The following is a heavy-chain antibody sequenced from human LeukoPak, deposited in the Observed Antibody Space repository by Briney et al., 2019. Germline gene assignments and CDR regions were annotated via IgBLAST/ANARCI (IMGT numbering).Heavy chain of an antibody. D-gene: IGHD2-15*01. CDR1: GFTVSNFA. Sequence: GGSLRLSCAASGFTVSNFAMHWVRNAPRKGLGWVSVISFDGSYKYYADSVKGRFTISRDNSKNTLYLQMNSLRPEDTAVYYCARDLHCSGGSCYSGLHYWGQGTLVTVSS. V-gene: IGHV3-30*04. CDR2: ISFDGSYK. J-gene: IGHJ4*02. CDR3: ARDLHCSGGSCYSGLHY.